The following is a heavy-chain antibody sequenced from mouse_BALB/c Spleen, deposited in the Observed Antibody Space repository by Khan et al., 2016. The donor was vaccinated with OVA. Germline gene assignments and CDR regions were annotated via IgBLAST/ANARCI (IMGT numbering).Heavy chain of an antibody. CDR1: GYTFTDYI. CDR3: ARGGYSACAY. V-gene: IGHV1-77*01. CDR2: IFPGSDTP. Sequence: QVQLKQSGPELVKPGASLKVSCKASGYTFTDYIIGWVKQSTRQGLEWIGDIFPGSDTPYYNEKFKDRATLTADKSANTAYMQLSSLTSDDSAVYFCARGGYSACAYWGQGTLVTVSA. J-gene: IGHJ3*01. D-gene: IGHD2-14*01.